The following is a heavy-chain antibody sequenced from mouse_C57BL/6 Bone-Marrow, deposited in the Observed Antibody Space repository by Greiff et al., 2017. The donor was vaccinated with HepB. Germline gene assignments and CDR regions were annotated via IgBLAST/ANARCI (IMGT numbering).Heavy chain of an antibody. CDR3: ARLLTVVNPGFAY. D-gene: IGHD1-1*01. Sequence: DVMLVESGGGLVQPGGSLKLSCAASGFTFSDYYMYWVRQTPEKRLEWVAYISNGGGSTYYPDTVKGRFTISRDNAKNTLYLQMSRLKSEDTAMYYCARLLTVVNPGFAYWGQGTLVTVSA. J-gene: IGHJ3*01. CDR1: GFTFSDYY. V-gene: IGHV5-12*01. CDR2: ISNGGGST.